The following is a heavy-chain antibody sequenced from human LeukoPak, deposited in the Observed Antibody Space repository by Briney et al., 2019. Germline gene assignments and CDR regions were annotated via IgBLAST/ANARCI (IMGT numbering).Heavy chain of an antibody. CDR2: IRPHTGET. V-gene: IGHV1-18*01. CDR3: ARDRGGKGSAIFY. J-gene: IGHJ4*02. CDR1: VYNFPSYG. D-gene: IGHD2-2*01. Sequence: ASVKVSFKCSVYNFPSYGINWVRQAPGQGLEWMGWIRPHTGETNSAQRFQDRVTMTTDTSTTTAYMELRSLRFDDTAVYYCARDRGGKGSAIFYWGQGSLVAVSS.